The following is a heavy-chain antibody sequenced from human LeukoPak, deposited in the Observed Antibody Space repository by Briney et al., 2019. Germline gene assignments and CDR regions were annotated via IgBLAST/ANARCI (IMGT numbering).Heavy chain of an antibody. CDR3: ASGLNLLYYYCYGMDV. CDR2: IYNGGST. Sequence: SETLSLTCTVSGGSVSSGSYYWRWIRQPPGKVLEWNEYIYNGGSTNYNPSFKSRVTISVDTSKNQFSLKLSSVTAADTAVYYCASGLNLLYYYCYGMDVWGQGTTVTVSS. CDR1: GGSVSSGSYY. V-gene: IGHV4-61*01. J-gene: IGHJ6*02.